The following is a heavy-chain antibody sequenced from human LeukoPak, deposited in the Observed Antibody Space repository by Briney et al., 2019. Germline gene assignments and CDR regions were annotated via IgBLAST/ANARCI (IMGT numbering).Heavy chain of an antibody. CDR3: ARCWFGELDP. CDR1: GFTFSSYG. Sequence: GGSLRLSCAASGFTFSSYGMNWVRQAPGKGLEWVSYISSSGSTIYYADSVKGRFTISRDNAKNSLYLQMNSLRAEDTAVYYCARCWFGELDPWGQGTLVTVSS. J-gene: IGHJ5*02. CDR2: ISSSGSTI. V-gene: IGHV3-48*04. D-gene: IGHD3-10*01.